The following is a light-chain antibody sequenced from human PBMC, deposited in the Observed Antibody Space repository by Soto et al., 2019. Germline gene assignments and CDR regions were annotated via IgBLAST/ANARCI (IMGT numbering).Light chain of an antibody. CDR1: QSVSSY. Sequence: EIVLTQSPATLSLSPAERATLSCRFSQSVSSYLAWYQQKPGQAPRLLIYDASNRATGIPARFSGSGSGTDFTLTINSLEPEDFAVYYCQQRSNWPSITFGQGTRLEIK. J-gene: IGKJ5*01. CDR3: QQRSNWPSIT. V-gene: IGKV3-11*01. CDR2: DAS.